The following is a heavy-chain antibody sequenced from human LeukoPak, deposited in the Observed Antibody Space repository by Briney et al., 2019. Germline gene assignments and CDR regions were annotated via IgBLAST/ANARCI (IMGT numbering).Heavy chain of an antibody. D-gene: IGHD2/OR15-2a*01. CDR3: ASGGLYHWYFDL. CDR2: TKPDGSEK. V-gene: IGHV3-7*01. Sequence: QTGGSLRLSCAASEFSFSSNWMSWVRQAPGKGWKWVANTKPDGSEKNYVDSVKGRFTISRDNAKNSLYLQMNSLRAEDTAFYYCASGGLYHWYFDLWGRGTLVTVSS. J-gene: IGHJ2*01. CDR1: EFSFSSNW.